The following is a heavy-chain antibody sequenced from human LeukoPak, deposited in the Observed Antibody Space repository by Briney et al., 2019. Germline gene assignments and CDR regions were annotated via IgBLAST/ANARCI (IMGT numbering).Heavy chain of an antibody. Sequence: ASVTVSRKSFGYTFTGYYMHRLRQPPGQGLGRMGGIGGYNGNKNYAQNLQGRVTMTTDTSTSTAYMELRSLRSDDTAVYYRARGLGVVTAQSEQPKPRYFDLWAGGTQVSVPS. CDR2: IGGYNGNK. CDR1: GYTFTGYY. J-gene: IGHJ2*01. CDR3: ARGLGVVTAQSEQPKPRYFDL. D-gene: IGHD2-21*02. V-gene: IGHV1-18*04.